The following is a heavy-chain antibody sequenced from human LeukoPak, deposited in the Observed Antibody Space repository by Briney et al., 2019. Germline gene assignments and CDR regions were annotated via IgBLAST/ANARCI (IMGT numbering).Heavy chain of an antibody. Sequence: GGSLRLSCAASGVTFSTYPMHWVRQASGKGLEWVAVISYDGFNKFYADSVKGRFTISRDDSKNTLFLQMNSLRAEDTAVYHCARPREAGSSSGWYFDNWGQGTLVTVSS. CDR2: ISYDGFNK. D-gene: IGHD6-19*01. V-gene: IGHV3-30-3*01. CDR3: ARPREAGSSSGWYFDN. CDR1: GVTFSTYP. J-gene: IGHJ4*02.